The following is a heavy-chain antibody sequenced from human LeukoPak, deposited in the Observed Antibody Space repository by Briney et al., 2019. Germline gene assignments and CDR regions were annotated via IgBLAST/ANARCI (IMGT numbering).Heavy chain of an antibody. Sequence: VASVKVSCKVSGYTLTELSMHWVRQAPGKGLEWMGGFDPEDGETIYAQKFQGRVTMTEDTSTDTAYMELSSLRSEDTAVYYCATDQVTIFGVGRWDWFDPWGQGTLVTVSS. J-gene: IGHJ5*02. CDR3: ATDQVTIFGVGRWDWFDP. D-gene: IGHD3-3*01. CDR1: GYTLTELS. V-gene: IGHV1-24*01. CDR2: FDPEDGET.